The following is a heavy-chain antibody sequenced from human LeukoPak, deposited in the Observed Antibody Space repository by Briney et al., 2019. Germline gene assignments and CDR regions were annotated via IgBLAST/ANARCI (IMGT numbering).Heavy chain of an antibody. D-gene: IGHD5-18*01. J-gene: IGHJ4*02. CDR3: AKVGTAMAYFDY. CDR2: IWYDGSNK. V-gene: IGHV3-30*02. Sequence: QPGGSLRLSCAASGFTFSSYVMHWVRQAPGKGLEWVAVIWYDGSNKYYADSVKGRFTISRDNSKNTLYLQMNSLRAEDTAVYYCAKVGTAMAYFDYWGQGTLVTVSS. CDR1: GFTFSSYV.